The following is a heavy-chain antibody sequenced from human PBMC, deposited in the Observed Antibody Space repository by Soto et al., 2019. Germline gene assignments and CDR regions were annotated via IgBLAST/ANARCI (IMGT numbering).Heavy chain of an antibody. Sequence: PGGSLRLSCVASGFTVSSNYMTWVRQAPGKGLEWVSLIYSDDSTHYADSVKGRFTISRDNSKNTLYLQMTGLRAEDTAVYYCARVPFGVVIRGVVLWGQGILVTVSP. J-gene: IGHJ4*02. D-gene: IGHD3-3*01. CDR2: IYSDDST. CDR1: GFTVSSNY. V-gene: IGHV3-53*01. CDR3: ARVPFGVVIRGVVL.